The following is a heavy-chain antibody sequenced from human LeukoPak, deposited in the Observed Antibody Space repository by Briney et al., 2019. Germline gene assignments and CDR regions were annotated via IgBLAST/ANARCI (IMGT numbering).Heavy chain of an antibody. CDR2: IYPDDSDT. V-gene: IGHV5-51*01. D-gene: IGHD2-15*01. CDR3: ARSQGYCSGGSCLQGDWFDP. Sequence: GESLKISCKGSGYSFTNYWIGWLRQMPGKGLEWLGIIYPDDSDTRYSPSLQGQVTISADKSINTASLQWGSLKASDNAMYYCARSQGYCSGGSCLQGDWFDPGGQGTLVTVPS. J-gene: IGHJ5*02. CDR1: GYSFTNYW.